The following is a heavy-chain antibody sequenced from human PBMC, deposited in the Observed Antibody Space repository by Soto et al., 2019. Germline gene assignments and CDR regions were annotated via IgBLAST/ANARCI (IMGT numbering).Heavy chain of an antibody. CDR3: ARSFDPPPVRGVDYYYYGMDV. D-gene: IGHD3-10*01. J-gene: IGHJ6*02. CDR1: GGTFSSYA. V-gene: IGHV1-69*13. CDR2: IIPIFGTA. Sequence: GASVKVSCKASGGTFSSYAISWVRQAPGQGLEWMGGIIPIFGTANYAQKFQGRVTITADESTSTAYMELSSLRSEDTAVYYCARSFDPPPVRGVDYYYYGMDVWGQGTTVTVSS.